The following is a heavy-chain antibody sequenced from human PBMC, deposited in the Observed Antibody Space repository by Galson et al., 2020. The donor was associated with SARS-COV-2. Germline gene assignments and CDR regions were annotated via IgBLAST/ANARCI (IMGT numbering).Heavy chain of an antibody. Sequence: GGSLRLSCAASGFTFSSYGMHWVRQAPGKGLEWVAVISYDGSNKYYADSVKGRFTISRDNSKNTLYLQMNSLRAEDTAVYYCAKDRCGDYGWYFDLWGRGTLVTVSS. V-gene: IGHV3-30*18. CDR1: GFTFSSYG. J-gene: IGHJ2*01. CDR2: ISYDGSNK. D-gene: IGHD4-17*01. CDR3: AKDRCGDYGWYFDL.